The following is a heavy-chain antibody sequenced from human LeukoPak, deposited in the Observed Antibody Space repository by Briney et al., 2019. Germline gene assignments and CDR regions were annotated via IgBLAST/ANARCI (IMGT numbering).Heavy chain of an antibody. V-gene: IGHV3-9*01. J-gene: IGHJ6*02. CDR2: ISWNSGSI. CDR3: ARGMSGYYGMDV. Sequence: VSGISWNSGSIGYADSVKGRFTISRDNAKNSLYLQMNSLRAEDTAVYYCARGMSGYYGMDVWGQGTTVTVSS.